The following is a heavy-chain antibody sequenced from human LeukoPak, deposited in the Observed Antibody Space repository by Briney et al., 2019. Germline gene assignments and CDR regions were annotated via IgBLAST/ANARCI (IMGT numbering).Heavy chain of an antibody. D-gene: IGHD2-2*02. V-gene: IGHV1-18*01. CDR3: ARDMEIPGAFDI. CDR1: GYTFTSYG. Sequence: ASVKVSCKASGYTFTSYGIRWVRHAPGQGLEGMGWISAYNGNTNYAQKLQGRVTMTTDTSTSTAYMEVRSLRSDDTAVYYCARDMEIPGAFDIWGQGKMITVSS. CDR2: ISAYNGNT. J-gene: IGHJ3*02.